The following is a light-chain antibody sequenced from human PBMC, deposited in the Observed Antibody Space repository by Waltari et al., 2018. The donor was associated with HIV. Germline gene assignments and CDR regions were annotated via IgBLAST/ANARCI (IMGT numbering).Light chain of an antibody. V-gene: IGKV1-5*03. CDR2: KAS. CDR1: QSIDSW. Sequence: DIQMTQSPSTLSASVGDTVSITCRASQSIDSWLAWYQQKPGKAPKLLNYKASNLESGVPPSFSGSGSGTEFTLTITSLLPDDFATYYCQQYKSYSPSSFGQGTRLEIK. J-gene: IGKJ2*01. CDR3: QQYKSYSPSS.